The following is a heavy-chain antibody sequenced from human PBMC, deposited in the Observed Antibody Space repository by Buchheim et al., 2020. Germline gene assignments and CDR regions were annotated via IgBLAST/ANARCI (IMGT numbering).Heavy chain of an antibody. CDR3: ARGAGAVAGDELDY. J-gene: IGHJ4*02. CDR2: ISYDGSNK. CDR1: GFTFSSYA. D-gene: IGHD6-19*01. V-gene: IGHV3-30-3*01. Sequence: QVQLVESGGGLVKPGGSLRLSCAASGFTFSSYAMHWVRQAPGKGLEWVAVISYDGSNKYYADSVKGRFTISRDNSKNTLYLQMNSLRAEDTAVYYCARGAGAVAGDELDYWGQGTL.